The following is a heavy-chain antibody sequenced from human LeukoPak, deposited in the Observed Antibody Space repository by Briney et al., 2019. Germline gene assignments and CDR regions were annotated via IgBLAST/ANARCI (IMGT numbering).Heavy chain of an antibody. CDR3: ARDRSIAAAGTRGTLD. CDR1: GFTFSSYS. CDR2: ISTSSSYI. V-gene: IGHV3-21*01. D-gene: IGHD6-13*01. Sequence: GGSLRLSCAASGFTFSSYSRNWVRQAPGKGLEWVSSISTSSSYIYYADSVKGRFTISRDNAKNSLYLQMNSLRAEDTAVYYCARDRSIAAAGTRGTLDWGQGTLVTVSS. J-gene: IGHJ4*02.